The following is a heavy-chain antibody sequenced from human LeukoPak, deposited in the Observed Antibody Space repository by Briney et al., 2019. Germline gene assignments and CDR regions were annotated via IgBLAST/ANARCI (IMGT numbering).Heavy chain of an antibody. CDR3: AKDLGIAAAGTY. CDR1: GFTFSSYS. D-gene: IGHD6-13*01. J-gene: IGHJ4*02. Sequence: GSLRLSCAASGFTFSSYSMNWVRQAPGKGLEWVSYISSSSSTIYYADSVKGRFTISRDNAKNSLYLQMNSLRAEDTAVYYCAKDLGIAAAGTYWGQGTLVTVSS. V-gene: IGHV3-48*04. CDR2: ISSSSSTI.